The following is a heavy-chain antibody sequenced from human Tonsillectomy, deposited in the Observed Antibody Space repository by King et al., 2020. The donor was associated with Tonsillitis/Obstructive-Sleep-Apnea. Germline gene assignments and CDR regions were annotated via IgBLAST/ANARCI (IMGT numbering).Heavy chain of an antibody. J-gene: IGHJ3*02. Sequence: VQLQESGPGLVKPSETLSLTCTVSGGSISSYFWSWIRQPPGKGLEWIGYIYYSGSTNYNPSLKSGVTISVDTSKNQFSLRRSSVTAADTAVYYCARDMVLEAGGDAFDIWGQGTMVTVSS. D-gene: IGHD2-8*01. CDR2: IYYSGST. CDR1: GGSISSYF. CDR3: ARDMVLEAGGDAFDI. V-gene: IGHV4-59*01.